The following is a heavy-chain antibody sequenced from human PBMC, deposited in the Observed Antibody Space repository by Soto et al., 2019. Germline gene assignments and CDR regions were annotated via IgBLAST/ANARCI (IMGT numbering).Heavy chain of an antibody. V-gene: IGHV4-61*01. J-gene: IGHJ4*02. D-gene: IGHD1-26*01. CDR1: GGSVSSGSYY. CDR3: ARAGLGDGSDY. CDR2: IYYSGST. Sequence: QVQLQESGPGLVKPSETLSLTCTVSGGSVSSGSYYWSWIRQPPGKGLEWIGYIYYSGSTKYNPSLKXRFTLSXXPSKNQFSLKLSSVTAADTAVYYCARAGLGDGSDYWGQGTLVTVSS.